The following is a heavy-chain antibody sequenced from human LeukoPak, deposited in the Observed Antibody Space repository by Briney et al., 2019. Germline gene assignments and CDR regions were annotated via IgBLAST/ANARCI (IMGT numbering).Heavy chain of an antibody. CDR3: ARTRRYCSGGSCYLYYYYYMDV. CDR1: GGSFSGYY. D-gene: IGHD2-15*01. Sequence: SETLSLTCAVYGGSFSGYYWSWIRQPPGKGLEWIGEINHSGSTNYNPSLKSRVTISVDTSKNQFSLKLSSVTAADTAVYYCARTRRYCSGGSCYLYYYYYMDVWGKGTTVTVSS. V-gene: IGHV4-34*01. CDR2: INHSGST. J-gene: IGHJ6*03.